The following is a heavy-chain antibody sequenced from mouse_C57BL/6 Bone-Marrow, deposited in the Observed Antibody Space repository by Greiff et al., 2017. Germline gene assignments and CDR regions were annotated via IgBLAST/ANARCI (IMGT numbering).Heavy chain of an antibody. J-gene: IGHJ4*01. CDR1: GYTFTSYG. V-gene: IGHV1-58*01. D-gene: IGHD1-1*01. Sequence: EVHLVESGPELVKPGASVTMSCKTSGYTFTSYGINWVKQRPGQGLEWIGYIYIGNGYTEYNEKFKGKATLTSDTSSSTAYMQLSSLTSEDSAIYFCAILIYYYGSSYNYYAMDYWGQGTSVTVSS. CDR3: AILIYYYGSSYNYYAMDY. CDR2: IYIGNGYT.